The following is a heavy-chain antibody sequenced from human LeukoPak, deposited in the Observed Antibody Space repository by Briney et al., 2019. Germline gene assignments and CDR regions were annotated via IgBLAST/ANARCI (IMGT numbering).Heavy chain of an antibody. J-gene: IGHJ4*02. CDR1: GFTFSSYA. CDR3: AKVIPSSGLVSDY. V-gene: IGHV3-23*01. CDR2: ISGSGGST. Sequence: HAGGSLRLSCAASGFTFSSYAMSWVRQAPGKGLEWVSTISGSGGSTYYADSVKGRFTISRDNSKNTLYLQMNSLRAEDTAVYYCAKVIPSSGLVSDYWGQGTLVTVSS. D-gene: IGHD3-22*01.